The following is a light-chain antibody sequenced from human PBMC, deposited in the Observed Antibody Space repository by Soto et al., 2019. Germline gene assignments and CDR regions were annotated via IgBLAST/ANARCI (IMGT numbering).Light chain of an antibody. CDR3: QQYGSSPMYT. J-gene: IGKJ2*01. V-gene: IGKV3-20*01. CDR2: DAS. CDR1: QAVSSSY. Sequence: EIVLTQSPGTLSLSPGETATLSCRASQAVSSSYLAWYQQKPGQAPRVLIYDASTRATGIPDRFSGSGSGTDFTLTISRLEPEDFAVYYCQQYGSSPMYTFGQGTKLEIK.